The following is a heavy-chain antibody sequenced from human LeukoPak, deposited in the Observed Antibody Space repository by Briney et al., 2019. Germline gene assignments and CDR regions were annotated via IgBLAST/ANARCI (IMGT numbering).Heavy chain of an antibody. D-gene: IGHD6-19*01. CDR1: GYTFTGYY. V-gene: IGHV1-2*04. Sequence: ASVTVSCKASGYTFTGYYMHWVRQAPGQGLEWMGLINPNSGGTNYAQKFQGWVTMTMDTSISTAYMELSRLRSDDTAVYYCARDLRSGWTHGMDVWGKGTTVTVSS. J-gene: IGHJ6*04. CDR2: INPNSGGT. CDR3: ARDLRSGWTHGMDV.